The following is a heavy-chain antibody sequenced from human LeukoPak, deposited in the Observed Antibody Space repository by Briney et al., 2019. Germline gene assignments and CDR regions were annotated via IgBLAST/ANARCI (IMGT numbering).Heavy chain of an antibody. J-gene: IGHJ5*02. CDR1: GFSLSTSGVG. CDR2: IYWNDGK. Sequence: ESGPTLVKPTQTLTLTCTFSGFSLSTSGVGVGWIRQPPGKALEWLALIYWNDGKRYSPSLKSRLTITKGTSKNQVVLTMTNMDPVDTATYYCAHRVLFAAAGYNWFDPWGQGTLVTVSS. V-gene: IGHV2-5*01. D-gene: IGHD6-13*01. CDR3: AHRVLFAAAGYNWFDP.